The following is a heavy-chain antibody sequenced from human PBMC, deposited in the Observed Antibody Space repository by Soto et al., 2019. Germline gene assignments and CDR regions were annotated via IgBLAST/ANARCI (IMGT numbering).Heavy chain of an antibody. J-gene: IGHJ6*02. D-gene: IGHD6-13*01. CDR2: INPNSGGT. CDR3: ARDLPCIAAAGTGYYYYYGMDV. Sequence: ASVKVSCKASGYTFTGYYMHWVRQAPGQGLEWMGWINPNSGGTNYAQKFQGWVTMTRDTSISTAYMELSRLRSDDTAVYYCARDLPCIAAAGTGYYYYYGMDVWGQGTTVTVSS. CDR1: GYTFTGYY. V-gene: IGHV1-2*04.